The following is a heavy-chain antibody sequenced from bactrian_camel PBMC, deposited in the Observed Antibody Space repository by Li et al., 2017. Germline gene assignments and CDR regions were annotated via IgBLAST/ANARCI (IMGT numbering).Heavy chain of an antibody. CDR2: VIAGSGSP. Sequence: VQLVESGGGSVQAGGSLRLSCAFSGYTYSGHCMGWFRQAPGKEREGVAVIAGSGSPGYADSVKGRFTISKDNAKNTLYLQMNSLKPEDTAMYYCASGYTYWYYLDRWGQGTQVTVS. CDR3: ASGYTYWYYLDR. V-gene: IGHV3S26*01. CDR1: GYTYSGHC. D-gene: IGHD2*01. J-gene: IGHJ4*01.